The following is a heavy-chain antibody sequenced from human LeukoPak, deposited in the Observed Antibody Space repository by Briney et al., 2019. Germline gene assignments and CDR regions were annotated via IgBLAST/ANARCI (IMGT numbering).Heavy chain of an antibody. D-gene: IGHD6-13*01. Sequence: GGSLRLPCAASGFTFSNHAMHWVRQAPGKGLEWVAIIWYDGSDKYYADSVKGRFTISRDNSKNTLYLLMNSLRTADTAAYYCARAAAGGSNSFDIWGQGTMVTVSS. V-gene: IGHV3-33*01. J-gene: IGHJ3*02. CDR1: GFTFSNHA. CDR2: IWYDGSDK. CDR3: ARAAAGGSNSFDI.